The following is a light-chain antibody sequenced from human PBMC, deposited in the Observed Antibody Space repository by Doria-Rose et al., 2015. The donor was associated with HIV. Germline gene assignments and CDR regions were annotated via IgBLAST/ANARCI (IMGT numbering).Light chain of an antibody. Sequence: TQSPSSLSASVGDRVTITCRASQDINNFLAWYQQKSGKLPKLLIYAASTLHSGVPSRFSGSGSGTDFTLTISSLQPEDVATYYCQKYNSAPLTFGGGTRVEIK. CDR1: QDINNF. V-gene: IGKV1-27*01. CDR3: QKYNSAPLT. CDR2: AAS. J-gene: IGKJ4*01.